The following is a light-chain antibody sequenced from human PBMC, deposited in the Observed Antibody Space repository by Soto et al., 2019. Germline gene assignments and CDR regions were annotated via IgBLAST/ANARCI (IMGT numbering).Light chain of an antibody. CDR3: GTWDSSLTLEV. CDR2: DNN. V-gene: IGLV1-51*01. J-gene: IGLJ2*01. CDR1: SSNIGNNY. Sequence: QSVLTQPTSVSAAPGQRVTISCSGSSSNIGNNYVSWYQQLPGTAPKLLIYDNNKRPSGIPDRFSGSKSGTSATLGITGLQTGDEADYYCGTWDSSLTLEVFGGGTKLTVL.